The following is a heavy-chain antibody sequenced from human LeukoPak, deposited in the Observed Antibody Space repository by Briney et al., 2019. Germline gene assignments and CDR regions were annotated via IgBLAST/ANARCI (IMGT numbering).Heavy chain of an antibody. CDR2: IYHSGST. CDR3: ARAQWLPMNWFDP. Sequence: NPSETLSLTCAVSGGSISSGGYSWSWIRQPPGKGLEWIGYIYHSGSTYYNPSLKRRVTISVDRSKNQFSLKLSSVTAADTAVYYCARAQWLPMNWFDPWGQGTLVTVSS. J-gene: IGHJ5*02. V-gene: IGHV4-30-2*01. CDR1: GGSISSGGYS. D-gene: IGHD6-19*01.